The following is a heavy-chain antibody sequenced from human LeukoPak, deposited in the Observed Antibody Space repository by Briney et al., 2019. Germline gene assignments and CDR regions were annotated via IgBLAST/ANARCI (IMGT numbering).Heavy chain of an antibody. Sequence: SETLSLTCTVSGGSISSYYWSWIRQPPGKGLEWIGSTYHSGSTYYNPSLKSRVTISVDTSKNQFSLKLSSVTAADTAVYYCARETSQKGAHYMDVWGKGTTVTISS. D-gene: IGHD3-16*01. CDR3: ARETSQKGAHYMDV. CDR1: GGSISSYY. J-gene: IGHJ6*03. V-gene: IGHV4-59*01. CDR2: TYHSGST.